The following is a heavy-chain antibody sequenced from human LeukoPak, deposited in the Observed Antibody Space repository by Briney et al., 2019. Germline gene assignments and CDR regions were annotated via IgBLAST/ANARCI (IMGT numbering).Heavy chain of an antibody. D-gene: IGHD4-23*01. J-gene: IGHJ4*02. Sequence: PGGSLRLSCAASGFIVSSHYMNWVRQAPGKGLEWVSVIYTGDRTYYADSVKGRFIISRDNSKNTVSLQMNSLRADDTAVYYCARDSGTTVGYFDYWGQGTLVTVSS. V-gene: IGHV3-66*01. CDR3: ARDSGTTVGYFDY. CDR2: IYTGDRT. CDR1: GFIVSSHY.